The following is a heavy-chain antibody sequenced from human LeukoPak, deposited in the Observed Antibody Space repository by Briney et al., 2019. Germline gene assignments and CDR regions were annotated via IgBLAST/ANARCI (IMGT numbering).Heavy chain of an antibody. CDR1: GYTFTSYY. J-gene: IGHJ5*02. CDR3: ARVGDYSPRGWFDP. CDR2: INPSGGST. V-gene: IGHV1-46*01. Sequence: ASVKVSCKSSGYTFTSYYIHWVRQARGQGREWMGIINPSGGSTTYAQKFQGRVTMTRDMSTRTLYMELSSLRSEDTAFYYCARVGDYSPRGWFDPWGQGALVTVSS. D-gene: IGHD4-11*01.